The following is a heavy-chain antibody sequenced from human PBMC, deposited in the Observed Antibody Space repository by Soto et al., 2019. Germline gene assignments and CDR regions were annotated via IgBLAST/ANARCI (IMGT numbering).Heavy chain of an antibody. CDR1: GFTFSSYG. Sequence: QVQLVESGGGVVQPGRSLRLSCAASGFTFSSYGMHWVRQAPGKGLEGVAVISYDGSNKYYAYSVKGRFTISRDNSKNTLYLQMNSLRAEDTAVYYCAKGASQEDWYDAFDIWGQGTMVTVSS. V-gene: IGHV3-30*18. CDR2: ISYDGSNK. CDR3: AKGASQEDWYDAFDI. J-gene: IGHJ3*02. D-gene: IGHD3-9*01.